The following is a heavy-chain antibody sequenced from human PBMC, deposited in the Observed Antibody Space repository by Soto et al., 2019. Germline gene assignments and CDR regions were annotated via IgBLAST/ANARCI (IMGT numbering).Heavy chain of an antibody. CDR2: ISYDGSNK. CDR1: GFTFSSYG. V-gene: IGHV3-30*18. D-gene: IGHD3-10*01. J-gene: IGHJ5*02. CDR3: AKVRRITMVRGVPNWFDP. Sequence: QVQLVESGGGVVQPGRSLRLSCAASGFTFSSYGMHWFRQAPGKGLEWVAVISYDGSNKYYADSVKGRFTISRDNSKNTLYLQMNSLRAEDTAVYYCAKVRRITMVRGVPNWFDPWGQGTLVTVSS.